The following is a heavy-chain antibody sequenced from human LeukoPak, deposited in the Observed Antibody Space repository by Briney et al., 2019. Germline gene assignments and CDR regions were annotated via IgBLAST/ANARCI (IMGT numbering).Heavy chain of an antibody. D-gene: IGHD3-10*01. CDR3: ARDMGARVPAGYYGSGSEEAFDI. CDR2: IKQDGSEK. V-gene: IGHV3-7*01. Sequence: GGSLRLSCAASGFTFSSYWMSWVRQAPGKGLEWVANIKQDGSEKYYVDSVKGRFTISRDNAKNSLYLQMNSLRAEDTAVYYCARDMGARVPAGYYGSGSEEAFDIWGQGTMVTVSS. CDR1: GFTFSSYW. J-gene: IGHJ3*02.